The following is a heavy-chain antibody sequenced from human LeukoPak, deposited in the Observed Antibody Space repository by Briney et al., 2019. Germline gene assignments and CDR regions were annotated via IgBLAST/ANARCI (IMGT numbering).Heavy chain of an antibody. V-gene: IGHV1-69*13. CDR3: ARSKADPYCSSTSCFYAFDI. CDR2: IIPIFGTA. Sequence: GASVKVSCKASGGTFSSYAISWVRQAPGQGLEWMGGIIPIFGTANYAQKFQGRVTITADESTSTAYMELSSLRSEDTAVYYCARSKADPYCSSTSCFYAFDIWGQGTMVTVSS. J-gene: IGHJ3*02. CDR1: GGTFSSYA. D-gene: IGHD2-2*01.